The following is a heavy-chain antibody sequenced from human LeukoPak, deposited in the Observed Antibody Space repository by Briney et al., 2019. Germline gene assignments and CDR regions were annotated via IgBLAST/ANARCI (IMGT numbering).Heavy chain of an antibody. J-gene: IGHJ4*02. V-gene: IGHV4-59*02. CDR3: ARDYGDYEFIE. Sequence: SETLSLTSALSVGSVSSYYWSWIRQPPGKGLEWMGYIHSSGSTNYNPSLKSRITISVDTSKNQFSLKLTSVTAADTAVYYCARDYGDYEFIEWGQGTLVTVSS. D-gene: IGHD4-17*01. CDR2: IHSSGST. CDR1: VGSVSSYY.